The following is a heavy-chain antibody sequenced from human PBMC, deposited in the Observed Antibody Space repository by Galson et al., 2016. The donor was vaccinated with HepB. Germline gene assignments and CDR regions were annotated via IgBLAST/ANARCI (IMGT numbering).Heavy chain of an antibody. CDR2: IRKKSFGGTT. D-gene: IGHD4-23*01. Sequence: SLRLSCAASGFTVGDYALSWVRQAPGKGLEWVGFIRKKSFGGTTDYAASVKGRFTISRDDSTNVAYLQMDSLKTEDTGVYFCTRDSWHGGKAGENYFDYWGEGILVTVSS. CDR3: TRDSWHGGKAGENYFDY. J-gene: IGHJ4*02. CDR1: GFTVGDYA. V-gene: IGHV3-49*04.